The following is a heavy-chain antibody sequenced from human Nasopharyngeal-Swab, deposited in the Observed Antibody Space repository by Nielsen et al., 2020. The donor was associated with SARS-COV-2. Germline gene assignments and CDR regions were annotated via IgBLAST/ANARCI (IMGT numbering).Heavy chain of an antibody. CDR2: ISVSGGAT. CDR3: AKDGLIVAVVASTNYFDY. Sequence: GESLKISCAASGFTFRSFAMSWVRQAPGRGLEWVSAISVSGGATFYADSVKGRFTISRDTSKNTVYLQMNSLRAEDTAVYYCAKDGLIVAVVASTNYFDYWGRGTLVTVAS. J-gene: IGHJ4*02. CDR1: GFTFRSFA. D-gene: IGHD2-15*01. V-gene: IGHV3-23*01.